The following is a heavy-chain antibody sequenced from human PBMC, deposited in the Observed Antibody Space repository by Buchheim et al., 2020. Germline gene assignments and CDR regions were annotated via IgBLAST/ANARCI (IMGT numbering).Heavy chain of an antibody. V-gene: IGHV3-21*01. D-gene: IGHD3-3*01. J-gene: IGHJ5*02. Sequence: EVQLVESGGGLVKPGGSLRLSCAASGFTFSAYTMNWVRQAPGKGLEWVSSISGSSNYIDYADSVKGRFTISRDNAKNSLYLQMNSLRAEDAALYYRARGSLLEWLSWGQGTL. CDR3: ARGSLLEWLS. CDR1: GFTFSAYT. CDR2: ISGSSNYI.